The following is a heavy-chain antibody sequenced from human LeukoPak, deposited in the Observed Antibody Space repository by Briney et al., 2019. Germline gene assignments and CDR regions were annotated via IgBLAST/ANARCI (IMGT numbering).Heavy chain of an antibody. CDR1: GFTVSHNY. CDR2: IYNDGSS. CDR3: ARAGEYCNSTSCKLRTSDY. J-gene: IGHJ4*02. D-gene: IGHD2/OR15-2a*01. Sequence: GGSLRLSCAASGFTVSHNYMSWVRQAPGKGLEWVSIIYNDGSSYYADSVKGRFTISRDNAKNSLYLQMNSLRDEDTAVYYCARAGEYCNSTSCKLRTSDYWGQGTLVTVSS. V-gene: IGHV3-66*01.